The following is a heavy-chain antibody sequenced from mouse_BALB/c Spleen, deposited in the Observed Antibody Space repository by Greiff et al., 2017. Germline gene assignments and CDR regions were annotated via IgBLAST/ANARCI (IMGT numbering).Heavy chain of an antibody. CDR2: IDPENGNT. CDR1: GFNINDYY. V-gene: IGHV14-1*02. Sequence: EVQLQQSGAELVRPGALVKLSCKASGFNINDYYMHWVKQRPEQGLEWIGWIDPENGNTIYDPKFQGKASITADTSSNTAYLQLSSLTSEDTAVYYCAREGTARATFAYWGQGTLVTVSA. D-gene: IGHD3-2*01. CDR3: AREGTARATFAY. J-gene: IGHJ3*01.